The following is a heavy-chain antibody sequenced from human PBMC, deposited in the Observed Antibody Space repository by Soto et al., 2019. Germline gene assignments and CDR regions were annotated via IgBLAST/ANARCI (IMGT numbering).Heavy chain of an antibody. V-gene: IGHV4-59*01. J-gene: IGHJ4*02. CDR2: IYDSGST. D-gene: IGHD6-6*01. CDR3: AAPPRY. Sequence: QVQLQESGPGLVKPSETLSLTCTVSGGSISSYYWSWIRQPPGKGLEWIGSIYDSGSTNYNPSLKSRVTISVDTSKNQFSLKLTSVTAADTAVYYCAAPPRYWGQGTLVTVSS. CDR1: GGSISSYY.